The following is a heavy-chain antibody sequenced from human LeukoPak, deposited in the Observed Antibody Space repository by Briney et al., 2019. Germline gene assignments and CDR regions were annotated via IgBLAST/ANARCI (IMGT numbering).Heavy chain of an antibody. CDR1: RFSFRDYT. CDR3: ARGLDAVPTTYDFGSENYGRYGMDV. D-gene: IGHD3-3*01. Sequence: GGSLRLSCAASRFSFRDYTMHWVRQAPGKGLDWVSSISERSTYIYYADSVKGRFTISRDNAKNSLYLQMSSLRAEDTAMYFCARGLDAVPTTYDFGSENYGRYGMDVWGQGTTVTVSS. J-gene: IGHJ6*02. V-gene: IGHV3-21*01. CDR2: ISERSTYI.